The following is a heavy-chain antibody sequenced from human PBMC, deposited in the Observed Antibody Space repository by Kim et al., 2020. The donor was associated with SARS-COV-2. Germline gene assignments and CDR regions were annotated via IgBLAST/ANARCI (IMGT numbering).Heavy chain of an antibody. CDR3: ATEGLRD. CDR2: IRSISDGGTP. Sequence: GAVSGLTIIKDWMNWVRQAPGKGLEWVGQIRSISDGGTPNYGAPVNGRFTISRDDSTNTVYLQMNALRAEDTAVYYCATEGLRDWGPGTLAT. V-gene: IGHV3-15*01. CDR1: GLTIIKDW. J-gene: IGHJ4*02.